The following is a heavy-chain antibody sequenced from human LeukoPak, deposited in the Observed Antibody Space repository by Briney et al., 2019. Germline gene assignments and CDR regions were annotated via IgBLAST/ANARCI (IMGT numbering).Heavy chain of an antibody. CDR3: ARDDSTFCGGDCFSNYCDP. D-gene: IGHD2-21*02. J-gene: IGHJ5*02. CDR2: INPSGGSP. V-gene: IGHV1-46*01. CDR1: GYIFTSYS. Sequence: AAVKVSCKPSGYIFTSYSMHWVRQAPGQGLEWMGIINPSGGSPGYAQRFQGRLIMTRDTSTSTVYMELSSLRYEDTAVYYCARDDSTFCGGDCFSNYCDPWGQGTLITVSS.